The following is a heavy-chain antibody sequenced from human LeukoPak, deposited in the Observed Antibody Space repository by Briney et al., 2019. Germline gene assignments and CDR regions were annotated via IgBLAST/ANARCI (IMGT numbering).Heavy chain of an antibody. V-gene: IGHV3-21*01. CDR2: ISSSSSYI. D-gene: IGHD6-19*01. Sequence: GGSLKLSCAASGFTFSTYAMNWVRQAPGKGLEWVSSISSSSSYIYYADSVKGRFTISRDNAKNSLYLQMNSLRAEDTAVYYCARGSIAVAGILDYWGQGTLVTVSS. CDR1: GFTFSTYA. J-gene: IGHJ4*02. CDR3: ARGSIAVAGILDY.